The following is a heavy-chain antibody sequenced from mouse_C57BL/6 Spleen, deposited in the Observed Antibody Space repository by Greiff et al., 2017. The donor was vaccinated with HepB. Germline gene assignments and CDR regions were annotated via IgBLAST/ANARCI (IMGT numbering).Heavy chain of an antibody. Sequence: QVQLQQSGPELVKPGASVKISCKASGYSFTSYYIHWVKQRPGQGLEWIGWIYPGSGNTKYNEKFKGKATLTADTSSSTAYMQLSSLTSEDSAVYYCASITTVVASYAMDYWGQGTSVTVSS. CDR1: GYSFTSYY. V-gene: IGHV1-66*01. D-gene: IGHD1-1*01. CDR3: ASITTVVASYAMDY. CDR2: IYPGSGNT. J-gene: IGHJ4*01.